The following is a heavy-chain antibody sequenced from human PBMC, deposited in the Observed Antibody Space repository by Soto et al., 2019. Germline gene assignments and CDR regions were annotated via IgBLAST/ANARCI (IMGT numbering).Heavy chain of an antibody. CDR3: AVLGLEATVTIRWFDP. D-gene: IGHD4-17*01. CDR1: GYTFTSYG. CDR2: ISAYNGNT. J-gene: IGHJ5*02. V-gene: IGHV1-18*01. Sequence: QVQLVQSGAEVKKPGASVKVSCKASGYTFTSYGISWVRQAPGQGLEWMGWISAYNGNTNYAQKLQGRVTMTTDTSTSTAYLELRSLRSDDTAVYYCAVLGLEATVTIRWFDPWGQGTLVTVSS.